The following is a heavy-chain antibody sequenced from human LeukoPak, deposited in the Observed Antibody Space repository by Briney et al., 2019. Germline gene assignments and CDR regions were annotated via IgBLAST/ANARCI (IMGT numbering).Heavy chain of an antibody. CDR2: INPNSDGT. CDR3: ARDTSGWSNLGYYGMDV. D-gene: IGHD4-11*01. Sequence: ASVKVSCKASGYTFTGYYMHWVRQAPGQGLEWMGWINPNSDGTNYAQKFQGWVTMTRDTSISTAYRELSRLRSDDTAVYYCARDTSGWSNLGYYGMDVWGQGTTVTVS. CDR1: GYTFTGYY. V-gene: IGHV1-2*04. J-gene: IGHJ6*02.